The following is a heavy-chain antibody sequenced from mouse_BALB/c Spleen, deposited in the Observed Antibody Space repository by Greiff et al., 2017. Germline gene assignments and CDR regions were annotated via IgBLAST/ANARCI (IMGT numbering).Heavy chain of an antibody. CDR3: AKATYWYFDV. CDR2: ISYSGST. J-gene: IGHJ1*01. D-gene: IGHD3-2*02. Sequence: EVMLVESGPGLVKPSQSLSLTCTVTGYSITSDYAWNWIRQFPGNKLEWMGYISYSGSTSYNPSLKSRISITRDTSKNQFFLQLNSVTTEDTATYYCAKATYWYFDVWGAGTTVTVSS. V-gene: IGHV3-2*02. CDR1: GYSITSDYA.